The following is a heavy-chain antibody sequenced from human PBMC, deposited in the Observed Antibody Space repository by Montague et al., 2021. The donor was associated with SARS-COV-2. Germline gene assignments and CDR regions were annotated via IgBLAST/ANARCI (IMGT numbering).Heavy chain of an antibody. D-gene: IGHD3-3*01. V-gene: IGHV4-61*02. CDR1: GDSITSKTHY. CDR3: ARDSPHFDFWRGHYGDKYYMDI. J-gene: IGHJ6*03. Sequence: TLSLICTVSGDSITSKTHYWDWVRQPAGKGLEWIGRLVTSGATXFXXXXKXRLTISRDTSKNEFYLKLSSVTAADTAVYYCARDSPHFDFWRGHYGDKYYMDIWGKGTTVTVS. CDR2: LVTSGAT.